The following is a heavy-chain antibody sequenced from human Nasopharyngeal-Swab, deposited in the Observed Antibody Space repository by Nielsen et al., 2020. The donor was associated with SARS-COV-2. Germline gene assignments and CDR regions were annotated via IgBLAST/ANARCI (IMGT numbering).Heavy chain of an antibody. J-gene: IGHJ6*02. Sequence: GESLKISCTASGFTFSNYGIHWVRQAPGKGLEWVAVIGYNGSDKYYADSVKGRFTISRDNSENTLYLQMNSLRAEDTAVYYCARGYCSINSCYSGDYYYYAMDVWGQGTTVTVSS. CDR1: GFTFSNYG. D-gene: IGHD2-2*01. CDR3: ARGYCSINSCYSGDYYYYAMDV. CDR2: IGYNGSDK. V-gene: IGHV3-33*01.